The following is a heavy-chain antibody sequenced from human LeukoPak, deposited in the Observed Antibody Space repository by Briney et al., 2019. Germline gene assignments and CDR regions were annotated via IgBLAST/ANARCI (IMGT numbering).Heavy chain of an antibody. V-gene: IGHV3-7*01. CDR3: ANYCSSSSCSQPFDY. J-gene: IGHJ4*02. CDR2: IKADGSEK. D-gene: IGHD2-2*01. Sequence: GGSLRLSCVASGFTFSSYWMTWVRQAPGKGLEWVANIKADGSEKYYVDSVKGRLTISRDNAKNSLYLQMNSLRAEDTAAYYCANYCSSSSCSQPFDYWGQGTLVTVSS. CDR1: GFTFSSYW.